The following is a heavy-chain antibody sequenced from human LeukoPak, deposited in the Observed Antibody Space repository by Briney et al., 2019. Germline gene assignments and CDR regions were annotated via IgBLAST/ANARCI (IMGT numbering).Heavy chain of an antibody. V-gene: IGHV3-74*01. CDR1: GYTFSSAW. D-gene: IGHD1-14*01. CDR3: ARDWYHSFDY. CDR2: IKTDGST. Sequence: GGSLRLSCSGSGYTFSSAWMQWVRRAPGKGLMWVSRIKTDGSTDYADSVKGRFTISRDNAKNTLYLEMNSLRVDDTAVYYCARDWYHSFDYWGQGVLVTVSS. J-gene: IGHJ4*02.